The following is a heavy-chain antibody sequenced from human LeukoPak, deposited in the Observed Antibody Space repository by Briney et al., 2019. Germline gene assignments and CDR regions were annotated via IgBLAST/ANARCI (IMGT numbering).Heavy chain of an antibody. Sequence: GESLKISCKGSGYRFTSYWIGWVRQMPGKGLEWMGIIYPGDSDTRYSPSFQGQVTISADKSISTAYLQWSSLKASDTAMYYCARCNFWSAIDPSWYYGMDVWGQGTTVTVSS. J-gene: IGHJ6*02. CDR1: GYRFTSYW. CDR2: IYPGDSDT. V-gene: IGHV5-51*01. CDR3: ARCNFWSAIDPSWYYGMDV. D-gene: IGHD3-3*01.